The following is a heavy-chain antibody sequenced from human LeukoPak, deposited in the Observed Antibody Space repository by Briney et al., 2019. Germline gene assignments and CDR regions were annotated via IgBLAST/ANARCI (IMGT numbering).Heavy chain of an antibody. J-gene: IGHJ4*02. CDR1: GYTFTGYY. Sequence: ASVKVSCKASGYTFTGYYMHWVRQAPGQGLEWMGRINPNSGGTNYAQKLQGRVTMTTDTSTSTAYMELRSLRSDDTAVYYFARGRGTTVSTPIVYWGQGTLVTVSS. V-gene: IGHV1-2*06. CDR2: INPNSGGT. D-gene: IGHD4-17*01. CDR3: ARGRGTTVSTPIVY.